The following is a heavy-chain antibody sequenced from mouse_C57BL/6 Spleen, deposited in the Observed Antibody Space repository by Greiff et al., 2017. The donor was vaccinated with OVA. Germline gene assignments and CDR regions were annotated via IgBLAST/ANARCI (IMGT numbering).Heavy chain of an antibody. V-gene: IGHV5-4*01. CDR2: ISDGGSYT. J-gene: IGHJ3*01. Sequence: EVQGVESGGGLVKPGGSLKLSCAASGFTFSSYAMSWVRQTPEKRLEWVATISDGGSYTYYPDKVKGRFTISRDNAKNNLYLQMSHLKSEDTAMYYCARDGDGYYEAYWGQGILVTVSA. CDR3: ARDGDGYYEAY. CDR1: GFTFSSYA. D-gene: IGHD2-3*01.